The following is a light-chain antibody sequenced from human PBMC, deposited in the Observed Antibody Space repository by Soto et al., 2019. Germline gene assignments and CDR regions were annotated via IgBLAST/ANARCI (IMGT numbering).Light chain of an antibody. Sequence: EIVLTQCPGTLSLSPGERATLSCRASQSDSSTYLAWYQQKPGQAPRLLIFGASTSATGIPDRFSGSGSGTDFTLTISRLEPEDFSVYYCQQYGTSPWTFGQGTKVEIK. CDR1: QSDSSTY. CDR3: QQYGTSPWT. CDR2: GAS. V-gene: IGKV3-20*01. J-gene: IGKJ1*01.